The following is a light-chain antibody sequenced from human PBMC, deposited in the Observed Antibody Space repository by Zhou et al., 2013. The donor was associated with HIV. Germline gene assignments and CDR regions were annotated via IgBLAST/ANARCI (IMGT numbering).Light chain of an antibody. CDR3: QQRSNWPRT. CDR2: GAS. V-gene: IGKV3D-20*02. CDR1: QSVSNNF. Sequence: ETVLTQSPGTLSLSPGERATLSCRASQSVSNNFLAWYQQKPGQAPRLLIYGASSRVTGIPDRFSGSGSGTDFTLTITRLEPEDFAVYYCQQRSNWPRTFGQGTKVEIK. J-gene: IGKJ1*01.